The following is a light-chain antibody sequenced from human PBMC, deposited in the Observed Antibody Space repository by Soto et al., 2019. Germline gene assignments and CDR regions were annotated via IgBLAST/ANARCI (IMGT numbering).Light chain of an antibody. J-gene: IGKJ1*01. Sequence: EIVLTQSPATLSLSPGERATLSCRASQSVSSYLAWYQQKPGQAPRLLIYDASNRATGIPARFSGSGSGTDFTLTIISLEPEDFAVYYCPQRSNWPGTFGQGTNVEIK. CDR3: PQRSNWPGT. V-gene: IGKV3-11*01. CDR1: QSVSSY. CDR2: DAS.